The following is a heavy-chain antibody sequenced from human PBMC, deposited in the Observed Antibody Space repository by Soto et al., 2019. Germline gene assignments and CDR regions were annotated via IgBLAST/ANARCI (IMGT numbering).Heavy chain of an antibody. CDR2: ISYDGNKK. J-gene: IGHJ4*02. V-gene: IGHV3-30*18. Sequence: PGGSLRLSCAASGFTFGSYGVHWVRQAPGKGLEWVAVISYDGNKKYYSDSVTGRFTISRDNSKNTVYLQMNSLRPEDTAVYHCAKDTYFRDSSGYYIFDYWGQGTLVTVSS. D-gene: IGHD3-22*01. CDR1: GFTFGSYG. CDR3: AKDTYFRDSSGYYIFDY.